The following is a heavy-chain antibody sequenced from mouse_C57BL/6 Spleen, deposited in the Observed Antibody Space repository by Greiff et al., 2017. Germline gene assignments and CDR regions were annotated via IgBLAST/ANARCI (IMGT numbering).Heavy chain of an antibody. J-gene: IGHJ3*01. CDR2: INPSTGGT. D-gene: IGHD2-3*01. Sequence: EVQVVESGPELVKPGASVKISCKASGYSFTGYYMNWVKQSPEKSLEWIGEINPSTGGTTYNQKFKAKATLTVDKSSSTAYMQLKSLTSEDSAVYYCARTDGSVFAYWGQGTLVTVSA. CDR1: GYSFTGYY. CDR3: ARTDGSVFAY. V-gene: IGHV1-42*01.